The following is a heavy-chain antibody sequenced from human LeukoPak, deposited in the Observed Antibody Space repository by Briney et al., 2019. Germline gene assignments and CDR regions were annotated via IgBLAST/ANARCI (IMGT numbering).Heavy chain of an antibody. CDR2: ISYEGSTK. CDR1: GFTFSSYA. J-gene: IGHJ3*02. V-gene: IGHV3-30-3*01. D-gene: IGHD3-22*01. CDR3: AKDLLQTFFFDSSGYYSDAFGM. Sequence: GRSLRLSCAASGFTFSSYAIHWVRQAPGKGLEWVAVISYEGSTKYYADSVKGRFTISRDNSKNTLSLHMNTLRAEDTAVYYCAKDLLQTFFFDSSGYYSDAFGMWGQGTMVTVSP.